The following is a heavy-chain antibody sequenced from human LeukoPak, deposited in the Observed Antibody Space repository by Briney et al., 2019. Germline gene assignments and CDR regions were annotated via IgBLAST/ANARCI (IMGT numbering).Heavy chain of an antibody. J-gene: IGHJ5*02. CDR2: FDPEDGGT. V-gene: IGHV1-24*01. Sequence: ASVKVSCKVSGYTLTELSMHWVRQAPGKGLEWMGGFDPEDGGTIYAQKFQGRVTMTEDTSTDTAYMELSSLRSEDTAVYYCATTITMVRGVTYNWFDPWGQGTLVTVSS. CDR3: ATTITMVRGVTYNWFDP. D-gene: IGHD3-10*01. CDR1: GYTLTELS.